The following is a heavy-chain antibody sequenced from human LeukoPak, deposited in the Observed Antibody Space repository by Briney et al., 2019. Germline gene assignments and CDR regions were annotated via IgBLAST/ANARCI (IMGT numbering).Heavy chain of an antibody. CDR1: GFTFSNYG. J-gene: IGHJ1*01. D-gene: IGHD3-22*01. V-gene: IGHV3-33*01. CDR2: IWFDGSNK. CDR3: AGGPGGDSSGYSVEYFQH. Sequence: SAGSLRLSCAASGFTFSNYGMHWVRQAPGKGLQWVAVIWFDGSNKYYADSVKGRFTISRDNSGKTMYLQDDSMKAEDTAVYDGAGGPGGDSSGYSVEYFQHWGQGTLVTVSS.